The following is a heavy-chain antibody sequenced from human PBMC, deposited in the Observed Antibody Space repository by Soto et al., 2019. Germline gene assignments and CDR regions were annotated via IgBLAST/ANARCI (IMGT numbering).Heavy chain of an antibody. V-gene: IGHV3-30-3*01. J-gene: IGHJ4*02. CDR1: GFTFSSYA. D-gene: IGHD6-19*01. CDR3: ARANSGCWGYVQGGFDY. CDR2: ISYYGSNK. Sequence: QVQLVESGGGVVQPGRSLRLSCAASGFTFSSYAMHWVRQAPGKGLEWVAVISYYGSNKYYAGSVKGRFTISSDNSKNTLDLQMNSLRAEDTAVYYCARANSGCWGYVQGGFDYWGQGTLVTVSS.